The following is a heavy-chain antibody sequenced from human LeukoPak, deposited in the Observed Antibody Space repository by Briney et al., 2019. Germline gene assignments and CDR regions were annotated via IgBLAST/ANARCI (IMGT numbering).Heavy chain of an antibody. D-gene: IGHD4-17*01. Sequence: PGGSLRLSCAASGFSFINSWMSWVRQAPGRGLEWVALINPDGSVEHYVDAVKGRFTVSRDNAKNSLYLQMNNLRAEDRAVYFYARDPHFGALDYWGLGTLVTVSS. V-gene: IGHV3-7*01. CDR3: ARDPHFGALDY. CDR1: GFSFINSW. CDR2: INPDGSVE. J-gene: IGHJ4*02.